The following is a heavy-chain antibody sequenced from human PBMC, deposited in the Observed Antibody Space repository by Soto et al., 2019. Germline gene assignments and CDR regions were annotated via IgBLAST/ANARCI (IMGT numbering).Heavy chain of an antibody. V-gene: IGHV1-18*04. CDR3: AAGYCSGSSYSWFDY. D-gene: IGHD2-15*01. J-gene: IGHJ4*02. Sequence: EASVKVSCKASGYTFTSYGISWVRQAPGQGLEWMGWISAYNGNTNYAQKLQGRVTMTTDTSTSTAYMELRSLRSEDTAVYYCAAGYCSGSSYSWFDYWGQGTQVTVSS. CDR2: ISAYNGNT. CDR1: GYTFTSYG.